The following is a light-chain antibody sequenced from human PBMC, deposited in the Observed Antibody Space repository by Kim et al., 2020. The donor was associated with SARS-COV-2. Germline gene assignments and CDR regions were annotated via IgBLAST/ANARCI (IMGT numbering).Light chain of an antibody. Sequence: QLVLTQSPSASASLGASVQLTCILSSGHSSYAIAWHQQLPGKGPRFLMKVNRDGSHIKGDGIPDRFSGSTSGAERYLTISSLQPEDEADYYCQTWDTGIRVFGGGTQLTVL. J-gene: IGLJ3*02. CDR1: SGHSSYA. CDR2: VNRDGSH. CDR3: QTWDTGIRV. V-gene: IGLV4-69*01.